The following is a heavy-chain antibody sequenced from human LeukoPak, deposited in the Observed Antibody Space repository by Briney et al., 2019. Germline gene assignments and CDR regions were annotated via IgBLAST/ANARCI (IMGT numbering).Heavy chain of an antibody. CDR3: ARDPYNGAYSEGYYYYYMDV. Sequence: GGSLRLSCAAPGITFSNYNMNWVRQAPGKGLEWISSITSSSSYTFHADSVKGRFTISRDNAKNSLYLQMNSLRVEDTAIYYCARDPYNGAYSEGYYYYYMDVWGKGTTVTVSS. CDR2: ITSSSSYT. V-gene: IGHV3-21*01. J-gene: IGHJ6*03. CDR1: GITFSNYN. D-gene: IGHD1-1*01.